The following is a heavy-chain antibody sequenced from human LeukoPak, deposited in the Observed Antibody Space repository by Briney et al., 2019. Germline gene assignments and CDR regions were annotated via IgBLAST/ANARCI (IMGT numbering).Heavy chain of an antibody. V-gene: IGHV3-23*01. CDR1: GFTFIKHA. CDR3: LKEGDGYNLENY. CDR2: ISVTGSSP. Sequence: GGSLRLSCAASGFTFIKHAMSWVRQAPGKGLEWVSGISVTGSSPYYADSVKGRLTIARDNSKNTLYLQMDSLRVEDTAVYYCLKEGDGYNLENYWGQGALVIVSS. J-gene: IGHJ4*02. D-gene: IGHD5-24*01.